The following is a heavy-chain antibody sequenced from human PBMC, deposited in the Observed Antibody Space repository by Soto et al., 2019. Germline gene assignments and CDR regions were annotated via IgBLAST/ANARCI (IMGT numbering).Heavy chain of an antibody. J-gene: IGHJ5*02. Sequence: ASGPTLVNPTHTLTLTCIFSGFSLRTSGVGVGWIRQPPGKALEWLGFIYWNDDKRYSPSLKSRLTITKDTSKNQVVLTMTNMEPVDTATYYCAKSGSSGWYGWFDPWGQGTLVTVSS. D-gene: IGHD6-19*01. CDR3: AKSGSSGWYGWFDP. V-gene: IGHV2-5*01. CDR2: IYWNDDK. CDR1: GFSLRTSGVG.